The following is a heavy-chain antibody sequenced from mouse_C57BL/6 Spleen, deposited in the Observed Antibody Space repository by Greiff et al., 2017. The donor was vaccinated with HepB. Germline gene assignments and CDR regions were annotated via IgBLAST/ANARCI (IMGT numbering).Heavy chain of an antibody. CDR3: ARRTAQAKDY. Sequence: QVHVKQSGAELVRPGASVKLSCKASGYTFTSYGISWVKQRTGQGLEWIGEIYPRSGNTYYNEKFKGKATLTADKSSSTAYMELRSLTSEDSAVYFCARRTAQAKDYWGQGTSVTVSS. J-gene: IGHJ4*01. V-gene: IGHV1-81*01. D-gene: IGHD3-2*02. CDR2: IYPRSGNT. CDR1: GYTFTSYG.